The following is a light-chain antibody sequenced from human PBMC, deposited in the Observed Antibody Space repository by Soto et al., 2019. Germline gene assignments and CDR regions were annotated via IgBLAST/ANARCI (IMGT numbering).Light chain of an antibody. CDR2: EAS. J-gene: IGKJ1*01. CDR3: QHYHSYSEA. CDR1: QTISSR. Sequence: DIQMTQSPSPLSGSVGDRVTITCRASQTISSRMAWYQHKPGKAPKLLICEASTLKSGVPERFIGSGSGTEFTLTISRLQSDDFATYYCQHYHSYSEAFGQGTNVELQ. V-gene: IGKV1-5*03.